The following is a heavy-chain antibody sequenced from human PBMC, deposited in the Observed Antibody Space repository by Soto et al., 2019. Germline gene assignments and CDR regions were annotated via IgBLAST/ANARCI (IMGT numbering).Heavy chain of an antibody. CDR2: IYPRDSDT. J-gene: IGHJ5*02. Sequence: GESLKISCKGSGYNFATNWIAWVRQLPGKGLEWMGIIYPRDSDTSYSPSFHGQVTITADKSINTAYLQWTSLKASDTAMYYCARQRDRYSWSRYNWCDPWGQGTLVTVS. CDR3: ARQRDRYSWSRYNWCDP. D-gene: IGHD1-26*01. V-gene: IGHV5-51*01. CDR1: GYNFATNW.